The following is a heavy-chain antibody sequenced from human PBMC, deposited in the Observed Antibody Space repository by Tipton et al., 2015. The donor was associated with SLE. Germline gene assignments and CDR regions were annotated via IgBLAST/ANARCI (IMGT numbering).Heavy chain of an antibody. CDR3: ARQPLGTVAGLDY. Sequence: TLSLTCSISGGSISSPSYCWGWIRQPPGKGLEWIGTICYSESTYYNASLKSRITISVDTSKNQFSLKLNSVTAADTAVYYCARQPLGTVAGLDYWGQGTLVTVSS. J-gene: IGHJ4*02. D-gene: IGHD6-19*01. V-gene: IGHV4-39*07. CDR2: ICYSEST. CDR1: GGSISSPSYC.